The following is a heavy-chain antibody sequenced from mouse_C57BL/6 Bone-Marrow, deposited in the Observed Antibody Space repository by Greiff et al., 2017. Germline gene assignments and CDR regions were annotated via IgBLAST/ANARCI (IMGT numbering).Heavy chain of an antibody. Sequence: EVHLVESGGVLVKPGGSLKLSCAASGFTFSSYGMSWVRQTPEKRLEWVATISGCGSYTYYPDSVKGRFTISRDNAKNPLYLQMSSLKSEDTARYYCARHRYREDGSSLYWYVDVWGTGTTVTVSS. J-gene: IGHJ1*03. CDR1: GFTFSSYG. V-gene: IGHV5-6*01. CDR3: ARHRYREDGSSLYWYVDV. CDR2: ISGCGSYT. D-gene: IGHD1-1*01.